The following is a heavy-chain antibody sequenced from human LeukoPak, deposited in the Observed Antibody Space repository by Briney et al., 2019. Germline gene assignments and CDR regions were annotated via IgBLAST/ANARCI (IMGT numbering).Heavy chain of an antibody. J-gene: IGHJ3*02. Sequence: HPGGSLRLSCAASGFTFSSTDMHWVRQAAGKSLEWVSAIGVAGDTYYPDSVKGRFTISRENAKNSLYLQMNTLRADDTAVYYCVKEKRSSGAFDIWGQGTLITVSS. CDR3: VKEKRSSGAFDI. D-gene: IGHD1-26*01. CDR1: GFTFSSTD. CDR2: IGVAGDT. V-gene: IGHV3-13*01.